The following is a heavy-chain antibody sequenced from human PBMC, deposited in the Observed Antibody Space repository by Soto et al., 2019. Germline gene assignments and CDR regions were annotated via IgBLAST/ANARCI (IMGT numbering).Heavy chain of an antibody. D-gene: IGHD2-15*01. V-gene: IGHV3-7*04. Sequence: EVQLVESGGGLVQPGGSLRLSCAASGLPFSSHYMSWIRQAPGRGLEWVAKINPEGRDEQDADSVRGRFTVSRDNTKNLVFLQMKGLSVEDTAVYYCAWETWWRLDYWGQGNLVTVSS. J-gene: IGHJ4*02. CDR2: INPEGRDE. CDR1: GLPFSSHY. CDR3: AWETWWRLDY.